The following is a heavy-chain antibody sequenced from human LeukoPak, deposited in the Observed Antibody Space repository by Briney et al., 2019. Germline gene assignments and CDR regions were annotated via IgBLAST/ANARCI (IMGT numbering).Heavy chain of an antibody. J-gene: IGHJ4*02. V-gene: IGHV3-30*04. CDR2: ISYDGSNK. Sequence: GGSLRLSCAASGFTFSSYAMHWVRQAPGKGLEWVAVISYDGSNKYYADSVKGRFIISRDNAKNSLYLQVNSLRAEDTALYYCATANSGYHDYWGQGTLVTVSS. D-gene: IGHD3-22*01. CDR3: ATANSGYHDY. CDR1: GFTFSSYA.